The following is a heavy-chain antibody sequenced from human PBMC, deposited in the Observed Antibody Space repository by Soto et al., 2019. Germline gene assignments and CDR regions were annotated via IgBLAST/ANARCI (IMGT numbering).Heavy chain of an antibody. Sequence: QVQLQESGPGLVKPSQTLSLTCTVSGGSISSGGYYWSWIRQHPGKGLEWIGYIYYSGSTYYNPYLKSRVTISVDTSKNQFSLKLSPVTAADTAVYYCAIRNGSGSYYVDYWGQGTLVTVSS. V-gene: IGHV4-31*03. CDR3: AIRNGSGSYYVDY. J-gene: IGHJ4*02. D-gene: IGHD3-10*01. CDR1: GGSISSGGYY. CDR2: IYYSGST.